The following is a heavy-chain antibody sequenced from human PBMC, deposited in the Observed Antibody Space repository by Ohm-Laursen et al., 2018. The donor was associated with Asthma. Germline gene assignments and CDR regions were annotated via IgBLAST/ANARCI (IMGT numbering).Heavy chain of an antibody. Sequence: SLRLSCSASGFTFSSYAMHWVRQAPGKGLEWVAVISYDGSNKYYADSVKGRFTISRDNSRNTLYLQMNSLRAEDTAVYYCARAGSSGYHLDYWGQGTLVTVSS. D-gene: IGHD3-22*01. CDR1: GFTFSSYA. CDR2: ISYDGSNK. V-gene: IGHV3-30-3*01. J-gene: IGHJ4*02. CDR3: ARAGSSGYHLDY.